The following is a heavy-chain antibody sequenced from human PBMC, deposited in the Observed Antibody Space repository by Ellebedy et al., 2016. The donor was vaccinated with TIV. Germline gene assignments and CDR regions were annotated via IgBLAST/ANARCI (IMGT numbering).Heavy chain of an antibody. Sequence: MPSETLSLTCTVSGDSITSSTYFWGWIRQPPGKGLEWIGSIYYSGTTNYNPSLKSRVTISVDTSKNQFSLKLNSVTAADTAVYYCARTRGSGWSSYYMDVWGKGTTVTVSS. CDR3: ARTRGSGWSSYYMDV. CDR1: GDSITSSTYF. D-gene: IGHD6-19*01. CDR2: IYYSGTT. V-gene: IGHV4-39*07. J-gene: IGHJ6*03.